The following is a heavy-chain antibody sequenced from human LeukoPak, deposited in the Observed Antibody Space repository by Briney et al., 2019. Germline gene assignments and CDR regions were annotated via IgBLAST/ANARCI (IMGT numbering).Heavy chain of an antibody. CDR3: ARDSRELLAFDY. CDR1: GFTFSSYW. J-gene: IGHJ4*02. V-gene: IGHV3-74*01. D-gene: IGHD1-26*01. Sequence: PGGSLRLSCAASGFTFSSYWMHWVRQLPVPGKGLVWVSRISSDGQSTRYANFVKGRFTISRDNAKNTLYLQMNSLRAEDTAVYYCARDSRELLAFDYWGQGTLVTVSS. CDR2: ISSDGQST.